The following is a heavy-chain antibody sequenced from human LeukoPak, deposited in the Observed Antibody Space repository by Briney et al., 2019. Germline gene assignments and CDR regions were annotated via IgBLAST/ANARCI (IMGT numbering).Heavy chain of an antibody. CDR3: ARVSSTRKYYYYYMDV. D-gene: IGHD2-2*01. J-gene: IGHJ6*03. Sequence: GSSVKVSCKASGGTFSSYTISWVRQAPGQGLEWMGRIIPTLGIANYAQKFQGRVTITADKSTSTAYMELSSLRSEDTAVYYCARVSSTRKYYYYYMDVWGKGTTVTVSS. CDR1: GGTFSSYT. V-gene: IGHV1-69*02. CDR2: IIPTLGIA.